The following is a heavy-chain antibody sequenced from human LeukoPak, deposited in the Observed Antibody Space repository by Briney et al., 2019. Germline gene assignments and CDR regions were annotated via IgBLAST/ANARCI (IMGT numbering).Heavy chain of an antibody. CDR2: MNLKSGYT. CDR3: ARVAGSIDY. CDR1: GYSFTTYD. D-gene: IGHD1-26*01. J-gene: IGHJ4*02. Sequence: GASVKVSCKASGYSFTTYDINWVRQATGQGLEWMGWMNLKSGYTGYARKFQGRVTITRDTSTSTVYMGLSSLRSEDTAVYYCARVAGSIDYWGQGTLVTVSS. V-gene: IGHV1-8*03.